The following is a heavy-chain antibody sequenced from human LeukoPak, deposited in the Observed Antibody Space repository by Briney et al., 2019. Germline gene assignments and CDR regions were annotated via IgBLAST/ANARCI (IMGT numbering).Heavy chain of an antibody. Sequence: GGSLRLSCAASGFNFSSYAMHWVRQAPGGGLEWVAVILYDGSNEYYADSVKGRLTISRDNAKNTLYLQMNSLRAEDTAVYYCARAENSSSWYSYYYYYYGMDVWGQGTTVTVSS. CDR2: ILYDGSNE. D-gene: IGHD6-13*01. J-gene: IGHJ6*02. V-gene: IGHV3-30*04. CDR3: ARAENSSSWYSYYYYYYGMDV. CDR1: GFNFSSYA.